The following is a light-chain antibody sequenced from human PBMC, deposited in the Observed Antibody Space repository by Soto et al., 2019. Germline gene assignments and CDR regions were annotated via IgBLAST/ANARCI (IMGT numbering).Light chain of an antibody. CDR2: GTS. Sequence: DIPMTQSPSSLSASVGDRVTITCRASQGISNYVAWFQQKPGKAPKSLIFGTSTLQSGVPSRFSGSKSGTDFTLTISGLRPEDFATYYCQQYNVYPLTFGGGTKVEI. CDR1: QGISNY. J-gene: IGKJ4*01. CDR3: QQYNVYPLT. V-gene: IGKV1-16*01.